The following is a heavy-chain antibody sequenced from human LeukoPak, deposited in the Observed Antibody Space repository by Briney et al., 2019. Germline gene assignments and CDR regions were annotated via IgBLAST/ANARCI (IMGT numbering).Heavy chain of an antibody. Sequence: SETLSLTCTVYGGSFSGYYWSWIRQPPGKGLEWIGEINHSGSTNYNPSLKSRVTISVDTSKIQFSLKLTSATAADTAVCYCARGPVCSGGSCYLRRFDPWGQGTLVTVSS. CDR2: INHSGST. J-gene: IGHJ5*02. D-gene: IGHD2-15*01. CDR1: GGSFSGYY. CDR3: ARGPVCSGGSCYLRRFDP. V-gene: IGHV4-34*01.